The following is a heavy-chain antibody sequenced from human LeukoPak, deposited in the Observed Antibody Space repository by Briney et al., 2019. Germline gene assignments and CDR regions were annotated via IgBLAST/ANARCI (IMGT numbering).Heavy chain of an antibody. Sequence: GGSLRLSCAASGFTFSDYFMTWIRQAPGKGLEWLSYISDSGYTKYYADSMKGRLTISRGNAKNLLYLQMDSLRVEDTAVYYCARDSSPSYGSSGYRPADFDFWGQETLVSVSS. J-gene: IGHJ4*02. D-gene: IGHD3-22*01. V-gene: IGHV3-11*04. CDR1: GFTFSDYF. CDR2: ISDSGYTK. CDR3: ARDSSPSYGSSGYRPADFDF.